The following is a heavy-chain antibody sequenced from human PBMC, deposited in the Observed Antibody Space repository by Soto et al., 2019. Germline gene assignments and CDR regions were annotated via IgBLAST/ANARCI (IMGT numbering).Heavy chain of an antibody. J-gene: IGHJ4*02. Sequence: EAQLVESGGGLVTPGESLRLSCVASGFTFSNAWMSWVRKVPGKGLEWIGRITSKSAGATTAYAAPMTGRFTVSRDDLKNTLYLQVNSLKTEDTGIYYCYTEHTLFMAHWGQGTLVTVSS. CDR3: YTEHTLFMAH. CDR2: ITSKSAGATT. CDR1: GFTFSNAW. V-gene: IGHV3-15*01.